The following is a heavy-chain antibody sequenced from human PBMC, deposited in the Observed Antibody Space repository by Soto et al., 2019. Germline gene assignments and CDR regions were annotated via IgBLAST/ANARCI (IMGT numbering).Heavy chain of an antibody. CDR1: GFTFSSYS. D-gene: IGHD5-12*01. CDR2: ISSSSSYI. J-gene: IGHJ4*02. CDR3: AREVAKYRGYDLDY. V-gene: IGHV3-21*01. Sequence: EVQLVESGGGLVKPGGSLRLSCAASGFTFSSYSMNWVRQAPGKGLEWVSSISSSSSYIYYADSVKGRFTISRDNANNSLYLQMNSLRAEDKDVNYCAREVAKYRGYDLDYWGQGTMVTVSS.